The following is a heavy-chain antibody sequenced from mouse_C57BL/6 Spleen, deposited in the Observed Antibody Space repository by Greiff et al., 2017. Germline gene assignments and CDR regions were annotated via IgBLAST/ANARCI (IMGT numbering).Heavy chain of an antibody. CDR1: GYAFTNYL. CDR3: AREELLYAMDY. V-gene: IGHV1-54*01. D-gene: IGHD2-1*01. CDR2: INPGSGGT. J-gene: IGHJ4*01. Sequence: QVQLQQSGAELLRPGTSVKVSCKASGYAFTNYLIEWVKQRPGQGLEWIGVINPGSGGTNYNEKFKGKATLTADKSSSTAYMQLSSLTSEDSAVYFCAREELLYAMDYWGQGTSVTVSS.